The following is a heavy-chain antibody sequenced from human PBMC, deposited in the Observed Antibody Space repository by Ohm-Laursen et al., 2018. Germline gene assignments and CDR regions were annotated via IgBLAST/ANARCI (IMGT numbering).Heavy chain of an antibody. J-gene: IGHJ3*02. D-gene: IGHD2/OR15-2a*01. CDR2: VSYDERYK. CDR3: ARDPTFHAFDI. CDR1: GFTFINFG. Sequence: SSLRLSCSASGFTFINFGMHWVRQAPGKGLEWVAVVSYDERYKNYVDSVKGRFTVSRDNSKDTLYLQMNSLRNEDTAVYFCARDPTFHAFDIWGQGTMVTVSS. V-gene: IGHV3-30*03.